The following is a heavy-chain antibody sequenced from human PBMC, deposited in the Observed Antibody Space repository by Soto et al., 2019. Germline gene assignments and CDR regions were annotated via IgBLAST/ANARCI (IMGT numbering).Heavy chain of an antibody. Sequence: SDSQTLTCVHHVYSDSTGNYCGFFRQPPGKGPKWIGNSYHNGSTYYNPSLKSRVTISVDTTKNQFSLNLRSVTAADTAVYFCARVTPRVHRYCSGIICYTRLDHWGQGILVTVSS. CDR2: SYHNGST. J-gene: IGHJ5*02. D-gene: IGHD2-2*02. CDR1: VYSDSTGNY. V-gene: IGHV4-38-2*01. CDR3: ARVTPRVHRYCSGIICYTRLDH.